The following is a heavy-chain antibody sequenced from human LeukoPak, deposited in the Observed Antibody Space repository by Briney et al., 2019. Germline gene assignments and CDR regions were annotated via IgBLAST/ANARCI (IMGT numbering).Heavy chain of an antibody. CDR3: ASCIDLGIVGATSLFEY. V-gene: IGHV4-59*01. CDR2: IFYSGTA. Sequence: SETLSLTCTVSVDSMRSYYWSWIRQSPGKGLEGIGYIFYSGTATYNPSLQSRVTFAIDTSKNQFSLRLTSVTAADTAVYYCASCIDLGIVGATSLFEYWGQGTPVAVSS. CDR1: VDSMRSYY. J-gene: IGHJ4*02. D-gene: IGHD1-26*01.